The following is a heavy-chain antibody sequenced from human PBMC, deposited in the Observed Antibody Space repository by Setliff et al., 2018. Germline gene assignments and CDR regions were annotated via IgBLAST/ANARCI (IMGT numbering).Heavy chain of an antibody. D-gene: IGHD5-12*01. CDR3: ARQRGNSGFLDF. CDR1: DDSITSYC. J-gene: IGHJ4*02. Sequence: SETLSLTCSVSDDSITSYCWSWIRQPPGKGLEWLGYVYYDGTTNYNPSLKSRLTISVDTSNNQFSLRLTSVTAADAAVYYCARQRGNSGFLDFWGQGALVTVSS. V-gene: IGHV4-59*13. CDR2: VYYDGTT.